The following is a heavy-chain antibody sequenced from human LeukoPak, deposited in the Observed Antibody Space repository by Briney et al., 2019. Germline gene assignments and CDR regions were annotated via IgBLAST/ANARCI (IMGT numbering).Heavy chain of an antibody. CDR1: GYTFTSYD. Sequence: ASVKVSCKASGYTFTSYDINRVRQATGQGLEWMGYMNPNSGNTVYAQKFQGRVTMTRNTSISTAYMELSSLRSEDTAIYYCARRIRQDEYWGQGTLVAVSS. V-gene: IGHV1-8*01. CDR2: MNPNSGNT. CDR3: ARRIRQDEY. J-gene: IGHJ4*02. D-gene: IGHD5-18*01.